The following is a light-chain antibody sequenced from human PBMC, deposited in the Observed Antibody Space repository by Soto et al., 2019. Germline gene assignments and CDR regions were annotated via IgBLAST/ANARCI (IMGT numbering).Light chain of an antibody. CDR1: SSNIGSRT. CDR3: AAWDDSLNGGV. Sequence: QSVLTQPPSASGTPGQRVTISCSGSSSNIGSRTVNWYQQLPGTAPKLLIYRNDQRPSGVPDRFSGSKSGASASLAISGLQSEDEADYYCAAWDDSLNGGVFGGGTKLTVL. J-gene: IGLJ3*02. V-gene: IGLV1-44*01. CDR2: RND.